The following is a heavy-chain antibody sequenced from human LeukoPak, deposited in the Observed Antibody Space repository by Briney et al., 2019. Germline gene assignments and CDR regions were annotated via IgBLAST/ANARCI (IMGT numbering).Heavy chain of an antibody. CDR3: MSGDPGGY. CDR1: GFTFGDYA. CDR2: IRSKAYGGTT. J-gene: IGHJ4*02. V-gene: IGHV3-49*04. D-gene: IGHD4-17*01. Sequence: GGSLRLSCTASGFTFGDYAMSWGRQAPGKGREWVGFIRSKAYGGTTEYAASVKGRFTISRDDSKSIAYLQMNSLKTEDTAVYYCMSGDPGGYWGQGTLVTVSS.